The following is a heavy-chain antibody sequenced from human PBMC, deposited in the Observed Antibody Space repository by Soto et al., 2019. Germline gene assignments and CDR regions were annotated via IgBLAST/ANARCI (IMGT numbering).Heavy chain of an antibody. J-gene: IGHJ6*02. V-gene: IGHV1-2*02. D-gene: IGHD2-2*02. CDR2: INPNSGGT. Sequence: QEQLVQSGAEVKKPGASVKVSCKASGYTFSGYYIHWLRQAPGQGLEWVRWINPNSGGTNYAQKFQGRVTVTRDTPTSTAYMELSRLTSDDTCVYYCARSLTEGYCTITGCYTRPLYGMDVWGQGTTVTVSS. CDR1: GYTFSGYY. CDR3: ARSLTEGYCTITGCYTRPLYGMDV.